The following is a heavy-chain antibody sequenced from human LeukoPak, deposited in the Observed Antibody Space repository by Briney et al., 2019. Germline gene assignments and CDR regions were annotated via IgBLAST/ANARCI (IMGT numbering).Heavy chain of an antibody. Sequence: PSETLSLTCTVSGGSISSYYWSWIRQPPGKGLEWIGYIYYSGSTNYNPSLKSRVTISVDTSKNQFSLKLSSVTAADTAVYYCARGGCTGTNLNWVDPWGQGTLVIVSS. V-gene: IGHV4-59*01. CDR3: ARGGCTGTNLNWVDP. CDR1: GGSISSYY. J-gene: IGHJ5*02. CDR2: IYYSGST. D-gene: IGHD1-1*01.